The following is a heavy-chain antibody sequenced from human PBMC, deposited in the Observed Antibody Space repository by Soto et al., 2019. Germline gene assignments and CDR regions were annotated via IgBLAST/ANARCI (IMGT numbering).Heavy chain of an antibody. D-gene: IGHD3-22*01. CDR1: GYTFTGYY. CDR2: INPNSGAT. Sequence: ASVKVSCKASGYTFTGYYMHWVRQAPGQGLEYMGWINPNSGATNYAQKFQGRVTMTWDTSISTAYVELSRLRSDDTAVYYCAPNYPDRSGYFDNWGQGTLVTVS. J-gene: IGHJ4*02. V-gene: IGHV1-2*02. CDR3: APNYPDRSGYFDN.